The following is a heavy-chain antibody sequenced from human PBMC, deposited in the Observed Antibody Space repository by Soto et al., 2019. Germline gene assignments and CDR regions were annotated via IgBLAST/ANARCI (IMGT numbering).Heavy chain of an antibody. Sequence: ASVKVSCKASGYTFTRHAIHWVRPAPGKRLAGMGWISADNGNTNYAQKLQGRVTMTTDTSASTAYMELRSLRSDDTAVYYGGREAAAGGWFDPWGQGTLVTVSS. D-gene: IGHD6-13*01. J-gene: IGHJ5*02. CDR3: GREAAAGGWFDP. V-gene: IGHV1-18*01. CDR1: GYTFTRHA. CDR2: ISADNGNT.